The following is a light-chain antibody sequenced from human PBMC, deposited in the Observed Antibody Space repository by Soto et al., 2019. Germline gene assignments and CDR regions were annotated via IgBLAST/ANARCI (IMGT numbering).Light chain of an antibody. V-gene: IGKV1-39*01. CDR1: QSISRY. Sequence: IRMTQSPSSFSASTGDRVTSTCRAGQSISRYLIGYQQRPGKAPKLLLYSASTLQTGVPSGFSGSGSGTDFTLIISSLQPEDFATYYCQQSYNGPFTFGPGTKVDIK. CDR3: QQSYNGPFT. CDR2: SAS. J-gene: IGKJ3*01.